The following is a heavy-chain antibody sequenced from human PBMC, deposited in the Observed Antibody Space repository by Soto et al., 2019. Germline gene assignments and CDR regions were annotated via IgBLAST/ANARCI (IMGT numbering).Heavy chain of an antibody. D-gene: IGHD3-9*01. CDR1: GGTFSSYA. Sequence: SVKVSWKASGGTFSSYAVSWVRQAPGQGLEWMGGIIPIFGTANYAQNFQGRVTITADESTSTAYMELSSLRSEDTAVYYCVLIGRYDILTGSDFDYWGQGTLVTVSS. CDR3: VLIGRYDILTGSDFDY. CDR2: IIPIFGTA. J-gene: IGHJ4*02. V-gene: IGHV1-69*13.